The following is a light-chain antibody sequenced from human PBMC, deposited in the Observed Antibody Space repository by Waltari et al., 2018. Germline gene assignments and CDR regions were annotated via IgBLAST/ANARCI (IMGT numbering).Light chain of an antibody. Sequence: SSDLTQDPAVSVALGQTVRITCPGDILRTYYVNWFRQKTGPPPELVLYGKNNRPTGIPDRFSASSSGNTASLIITGAQAEDEADYYCSSRELSGHVVFGGGTRLTVL. J-gene: IGLJ2*01. CDR2: GKN. V-gene: IGLV3-19*01. CDR3: SSRELSGHVV. CDR1: ILRTYY.